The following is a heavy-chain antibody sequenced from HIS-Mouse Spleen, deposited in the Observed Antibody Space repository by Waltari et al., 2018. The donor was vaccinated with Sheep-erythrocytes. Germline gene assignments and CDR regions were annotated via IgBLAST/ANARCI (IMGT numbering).Heavy chain of an antibody. Sequence: EVQLVESGGSLVKPGGSLSLACGSAGFRFGSYRREWVRPVPGKGLCWCSSISSSSSYIYYADSVKGRFTISRDNAKNSLYLQMNSLRAEDTAVYYCARDSTSDAFDIWGQGTMVTVSS. CDR2: ISSSSSYI. J-gene: IGHJ3*02. D-gene: IGHD6-6*01. CDR1: GFRFGSYR. V-gene: IGHV3-21*01. CDR3: ARDSTSDAFDI.